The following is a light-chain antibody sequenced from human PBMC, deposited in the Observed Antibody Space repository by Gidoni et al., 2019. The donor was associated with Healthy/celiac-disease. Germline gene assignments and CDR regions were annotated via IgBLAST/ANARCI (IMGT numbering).Light chain of an antibody. V-gene: IGKV3-20*01. J-gene: IGKJ5*01. CDR2: GAS. CDR3: QQYGSSPIT. Sequence: EIVLTQSPGTLSLSPGERATLSCRASQSVSSSYLAGYQQKPGQAPRLLIYGASSRATGIPDRFSGSGSGTDFTLTISRLEPEDFAVYYCQQYGSSPITFXXXTRLEIK. CDR1: QSVSSSY.